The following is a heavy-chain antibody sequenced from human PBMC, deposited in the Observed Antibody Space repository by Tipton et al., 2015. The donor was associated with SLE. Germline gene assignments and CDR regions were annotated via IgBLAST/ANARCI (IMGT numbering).Heavy chain of an antibody. D-gene: IGHD1-1*01. V-gene: IGHV4-59*12. CDR1: GGSIGTYY. CDR2: IYYIGST. J-gene: IGHJ6*03. CDR3: ARVPGLERSYYYYYYMDV. Sequence: LRLSCSVSGGSIGTYYWSWIRQSPGKGLEWIGYIYYIGSTNYNPSLQSRVTMSVDRSKNHFSLRLSSVTAADTAMYYCARVPGLERSYYYYYYMDVWGKGTTVTVSS.